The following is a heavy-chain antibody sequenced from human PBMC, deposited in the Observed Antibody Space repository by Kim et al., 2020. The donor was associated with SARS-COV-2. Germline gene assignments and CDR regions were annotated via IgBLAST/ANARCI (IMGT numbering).Heavy chain of an antibody. Sequence: KYYADSVKGRFTISRDNSKNTLYLQMNSLRAEDTAVYYCAKAQFHDYGDYWGQGTLVTVSS. D-gene: IGHD2-21*01. J-gene: IGHJ4*02. CDR2: K. CDR3: AKAQFHDYGDY. V-gene: IGHV3-30-3*02.